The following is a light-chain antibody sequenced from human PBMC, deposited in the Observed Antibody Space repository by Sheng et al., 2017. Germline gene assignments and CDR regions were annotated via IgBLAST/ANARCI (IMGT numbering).Light chain of an antibody. CDR2: KAS. CDR3: QQYHTFWT. V-gene: IGKV1-5*03. J-gene: IGKJ1*01. Sequence: DIQMTQSPSTLSAAVGDRVTITCRASQNIGSWLAWYQQKSGKAPKLLIYKASSLENRVPARFSGSGSGTEFTLTISSLQPDDFSTYYCQQYHTFWTFGQGTKVEIK. CDR1: QNIGSW.